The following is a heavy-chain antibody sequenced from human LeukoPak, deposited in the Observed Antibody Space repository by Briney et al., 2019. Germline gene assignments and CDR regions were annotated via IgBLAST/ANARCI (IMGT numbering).Heavy chain of an antibody. Sequence: SETLSLTSTVSGGSISSSIYYWGWIRQPPGKGLEWIGSIYYSGSTYYNPSLKSRVTISVDTSKNQFSLKLSSVTAADTAVYYCARLHVEMATISFDFWGQGTLVTVSS. D-gene: IGHD5-24*01. CDR3: ARLHVEMATISFDF. CDR1: GGSISSSIYY. J-gene: IGHJ4*02. V-gene: IGHV4-39*01. CDR2: IYYSGST.